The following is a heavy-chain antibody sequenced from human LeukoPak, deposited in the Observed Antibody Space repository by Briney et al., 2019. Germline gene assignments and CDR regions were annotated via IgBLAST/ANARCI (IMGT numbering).Heavy chain of an antibody. Sequence: SVKVSCKASGGTFSSYAISWVRQAPGQGLEWMGGIIPIFGTANYAQKFQGRVTITADKSTSTAYMELSSLRSEDTAVYYCAGEGGYYYGSGSPPDPWGQGTLVTVSS. CDR2: IIPIFGTA. J-gene: IGHJ5*02. CDR3: AGEGGYYYGSGSPPDP. D-gene: IGHD3-10*01. V-gene: IGHV1-69*06. CDR1: GGTFSSYA.